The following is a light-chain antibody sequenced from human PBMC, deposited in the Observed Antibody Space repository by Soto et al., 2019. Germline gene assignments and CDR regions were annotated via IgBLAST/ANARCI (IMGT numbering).Light chain of an antibody. CDR3: SSYTDSSNYV. CDR1: SSDFAIYNY. V-gene: IGLV2-14*01. J-gene: IGLJ1*01. Sequence: QSALTQPASVSGSPGQSITISCTGTSSDFAIYNYVSWYQQQPGKAPKLMIYQVTNRPSGVSNRFSGSRSGNTASLTIYGLKAEDEADYDCSSYTDSSNYVFGTWTKLTVL. CDR2: QVT.